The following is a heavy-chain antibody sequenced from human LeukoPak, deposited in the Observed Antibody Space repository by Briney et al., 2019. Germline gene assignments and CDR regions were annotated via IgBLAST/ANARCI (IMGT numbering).Heavy chain of an antibody. CDR2: ISPTGSTT. CDR3: ARGPNSNWSGLDF. CDR1: GFSFSGHW. J-gene: IGHJ4*02. V-gene: IGHV3-74*01. D-gene: IGHD6-6*01. Sequence: GGSLRLSCTASGFSFSGHWMHWARQLPGKGLAWVSRISPTGSTTSYADSVKGRFTVSRDNAKNTLYLQVNNLRAEDTAVYYCARGPNSNWSGLDFWGQGTLLTVSS.